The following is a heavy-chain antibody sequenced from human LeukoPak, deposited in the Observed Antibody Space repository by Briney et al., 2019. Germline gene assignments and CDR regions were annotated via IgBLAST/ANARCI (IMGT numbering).Heavy chain of an antibody. Sequence: PSETLSLTCTVSGCIHSSHYWRWMRQPRARGLEWVGFIYYSGSTNYIPSLKSRVTISVDTSKNQFSLKLSSVTAADTAVYYCARGSGGSFDYWGQGTLVTVSS. CDR2: IYYSGST. D-gene: IGHD2-15*01. CDR1: GCIHSSHY. J-gene: IGHJ4*02. V-gene: IGHV4-59*11. CDR3: ARGSGGSFDY.